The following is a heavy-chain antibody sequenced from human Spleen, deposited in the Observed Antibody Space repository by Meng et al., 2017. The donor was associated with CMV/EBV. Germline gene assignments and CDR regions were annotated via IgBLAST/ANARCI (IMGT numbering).Heavy chain of an antibody. CDR3: ARGKRFGRGYSYGWHPGGYFDY. J-gene: IGHJ4*02. V-gene: IGHV4-34*01. CDR2: INHSAST. D-gene: IGHD5-18*01. CDR1: SGPFSGYV. Sequence: HVQHEQCGGGLLKSSGPLSLTCAVYSGPFSGYVWSWFRQPPGKGLEGIGEINHSASTNYKPSIKSRFTISVDTSKNQFSLKLSSGTAADTAVYYCARGKRFGRGYSYGWHPGGYFDYWGQGTLVTVSS.